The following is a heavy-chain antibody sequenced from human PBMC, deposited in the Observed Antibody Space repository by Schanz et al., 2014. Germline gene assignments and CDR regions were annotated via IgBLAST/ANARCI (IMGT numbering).Heavy chain of an antibody. CDR3: AKDMARGGYNWGFDS. CDR2: ISGSGAGT. J-gene: IGHJ4*02. D-gene: IGHD5-12*01. Sequence: EVQLVESGGGLVQPGGSLRLSCAASGFIFSNFAMEWVRQAPGKGLEWVSAISGSGAGTYYADSVKGRFTFSRDNSKNPLYLQMNSLRAEDTAIYYCAKDMARGGYNWGFDSWGQGTLVTVSS. V-gene: IGHV3-23*04. CDR1: GFIFSNFA.